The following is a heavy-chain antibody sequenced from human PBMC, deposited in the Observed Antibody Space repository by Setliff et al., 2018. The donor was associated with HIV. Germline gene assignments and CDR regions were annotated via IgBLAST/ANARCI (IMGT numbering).Heavy chain of an antibody. CDR3: ARGRRSDYYDSSGYLYYYFDL. J-gene: IGHJ2*01. D-gene: IGHD3-22*01. CDR1: GGTFSSYG. CDR2: IIPIFGST. V-gene: IGHV1-69*05. Sequence: ASVKVSCKTSGGTFSSYGVSWVRQAPGQGLQWMGGIIPIFGSTDYAQWFQGRVTITTDEPATTVYMELNSLRSDDTAVYYCARGRRSDYYDSSGYLYYYFDLWGRGTLVTV.